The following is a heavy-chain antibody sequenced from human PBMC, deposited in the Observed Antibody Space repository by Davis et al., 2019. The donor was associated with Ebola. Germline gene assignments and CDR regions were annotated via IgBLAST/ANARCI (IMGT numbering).Heavy chain of an antibody. CDR3: ARDPPYSNYFRVASYGMDV. V-gene: IGHV1-2*04. Sequence: AASVKVSCKASGYTFTGYYMHWVRQAPGQGLEWMGWINPNSGGTNYAQKFQGWVTMTRDTSISTAYMELSRLRSEDTAVYYCARDPPYSNYFRVASYGMDVWGQGTTVTVSS. CDR1: GYTFTGYY. D-gene: IGHD4-11*01. CDR2: INPNSGGT. J-gene: IGHJ6*02.